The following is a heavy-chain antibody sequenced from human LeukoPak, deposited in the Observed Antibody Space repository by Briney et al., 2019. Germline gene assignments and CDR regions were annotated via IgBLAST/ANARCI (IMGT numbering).Heavy chain of an antibody. Sequence: GGSLRLSCAVSGITLSNYGMSWVRQAPGKGLEWVAGISDSGGSRNYADSVKGRFTISRDNPKNTLYLQMKSLRAEDTAVYFCAKRGVVIRVILVGFHKEAYYFDSWGQGALVTVSS. CDR2: ISDSGGSR. CDR1: GITLSNYG. J-gene: IGHJ4*02. V-gene: IGHV3-23*01. D-gene: IGHD3-22*01. CDR3: AKRGVVIRVILVGFHKEAYYFDS.